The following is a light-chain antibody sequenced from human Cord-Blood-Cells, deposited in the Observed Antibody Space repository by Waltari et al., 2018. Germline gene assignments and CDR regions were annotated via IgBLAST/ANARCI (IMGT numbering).Light chain of an antibody. J-gene: IGKJ1*01. CDR1: QSVLYSSNNKNY. CDR3: QQYYSTPT. V-gene: IGKV4-1*01. Sequence: DIVMTQSPDSLAVSLGERATINCKSSQSVLYSSNNKNYLAWYQQKPGQPPKLLIYWASTRECGVPDRFSGSGSGTDFTLTISSLQAEDVAVYYCQQYYSTPTFGQGP. CDR2: WAS.